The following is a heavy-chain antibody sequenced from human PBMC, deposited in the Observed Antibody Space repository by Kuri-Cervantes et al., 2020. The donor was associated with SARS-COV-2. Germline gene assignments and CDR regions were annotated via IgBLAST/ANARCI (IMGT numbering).Heavy chain of an antibody. V-gene: IGHV3-66*02. CDR2: IYSGGST. J-gene: IGHJ5*01. CDR1: GFTVSSNY. CDR3: AKDRVGVLDS. Sequence: GESLKISCAASGFTVSSNYMSWVRQAPGKGLGWVSVIYSGGSTYYADSVRGRFTISRDNSNNTLYLQVNSLRAEDTALYYCAKDRVGVLDSWGQGTQVTVSS. D-gene: IGHD2-21*01.